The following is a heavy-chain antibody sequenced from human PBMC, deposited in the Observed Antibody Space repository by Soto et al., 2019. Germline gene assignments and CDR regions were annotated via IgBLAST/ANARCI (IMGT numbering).Heavy chain of an antibody. V-gene: IGHV3-64D*06. CDR3: VKDRYVDY. CDR2: ISSNGGPT. CDR1: GFSFSNYA. J-gene: IGHJ4*02. Sequence: LRLSCSVSGFSFSNYAMHWVRQAPGKGLEYVSSISSNGGPTYYADSVKGRFTISRDNSKNTLYLQMSSLRAEDTAVYYCVKDRYVDYWGQGTLVTVSS.